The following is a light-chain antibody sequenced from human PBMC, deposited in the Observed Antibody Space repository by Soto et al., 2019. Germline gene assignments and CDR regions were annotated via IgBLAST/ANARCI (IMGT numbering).Light chain of an antibody. J-gene: IGLJ1*01. CDR1: SSDVGGYKY. CDR2: DVS. CDR3: SSPTSSTTRI. V-gene: IGLV2-14*03. Sequence: QCVLTQPASVSGSPGQSITISCTGTSSDVGGYKYVSWYQQHPGKAPKLMIYDVSNRPSGVSHRFSGSKSGDTASLTISGLQAEDEADYYCSSPTSSTTRIFGTGTKVTVL.